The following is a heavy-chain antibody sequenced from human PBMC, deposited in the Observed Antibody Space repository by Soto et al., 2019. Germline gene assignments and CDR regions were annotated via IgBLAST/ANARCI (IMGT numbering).Heavy chain of an antibody. CDR2: ISGSGGST. CDR3: AKGLGQGSGSYYFPYYYGMDV. Sequence: GGSLRLSCAASGFTFSSYAMSWVRQAPGKGLEWVSAISGSGGSTYYADSVKGRFTISRDNSKNTLYLQMNSLRAEDTAVCYCAKGLGQGSGSYYFPYYYGMDVWGQGTTVTVSS. CDR1: GFTFSSYA. D-gene: IGHD3-10*01. J-gene: IGHJ6*02. V-gene: IGHV3-23*01.